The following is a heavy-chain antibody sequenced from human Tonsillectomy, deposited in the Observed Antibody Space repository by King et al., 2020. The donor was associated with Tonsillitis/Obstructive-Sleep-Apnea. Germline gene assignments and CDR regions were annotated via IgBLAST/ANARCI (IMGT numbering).Heavy chain of an antibody. V-gene: IGHV3-30*04. CDR1: GFTFSIYA. Sequence: VQLVESGGGVVQPGRSLRLSCAASGFTFSIYAIHWVRQAPGKGLEWVAVITYDGSNKYYADSVKGRFTISRDNSKNTLDLQMNSLRAEDTAVYYCASVGIYDSSGYAYAFDIWGQGTMVTVSS. J-gene: IGHJ3*02. CDR3: ASVGIYDSSGYAYAFDI. CDR2: ITYDGSNK. D-gene: IGHD3-22*01.